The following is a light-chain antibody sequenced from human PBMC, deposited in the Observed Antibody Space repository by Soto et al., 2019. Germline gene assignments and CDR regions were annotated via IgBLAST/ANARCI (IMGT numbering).Light chain of an antibody. J-gene: IGKJ1*01. CDR3: QHYGNPPWT. Sequence: EIVLTQSPGTLSLSPGERAALSCRASQSVPNTYLAWYRQKPGQAPSLLMYAISSRADGIPDRFSGSGSGTDFTLTISRLEPDDSEVYYCQHYGNPPWTFGQGTKVEI. CDR1: QSVPNTY. CDR2: AIS. V-gene: IGKV3-20*01.